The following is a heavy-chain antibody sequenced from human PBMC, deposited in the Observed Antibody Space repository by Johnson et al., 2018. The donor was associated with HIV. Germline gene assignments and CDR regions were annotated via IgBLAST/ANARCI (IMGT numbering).Heavy chain of an antibody. Sequence: VQLVESGGGLVKPGGSLRLSCAASGFTFSDYYMNWIPQAPGKGLEWVSYISSSGRSIYYADSVKGRFPLSRDHSKNTLYLQMNSLRAEDTAVYYCARGGIAAKEPWRAFDIWGQGTMVTVSS. CDR3: ARGGIAAKEPWRAFDI. CDR2: ISSSGRSI. CDR1: GFTFSDYY. V-gene: IGHV3-11*04. J-gene: IGHJ3*02. D-gene: IGHD6-13*01.